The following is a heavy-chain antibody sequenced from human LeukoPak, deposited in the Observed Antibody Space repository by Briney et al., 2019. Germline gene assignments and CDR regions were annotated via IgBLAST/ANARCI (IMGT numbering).Heavy chain of an antibody. Sequence: GGSLRLSCAASGFTFSNYGMHWVRQAPGKGLEWVAFIRYDGSNKYYADSVKGRFIISRDNSRNTLDLQMNSLRAEDTAVYYCAKDLEPQLVGAADYWGQGTLVTVSS. D-gene: IGHD1-26*01. CDR2: IRYDGSNK. V-gene: IGHV3-30*02. CDR3: AKDLEPQLVGAADY. J-gene: IGHJ4*02. CDR1: GFTFSNYG.